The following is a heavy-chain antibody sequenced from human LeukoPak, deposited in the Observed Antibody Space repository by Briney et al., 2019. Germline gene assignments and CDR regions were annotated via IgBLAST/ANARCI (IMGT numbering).Heavy chain of an antibody. CDR2: IVVGSGNT. Sequence: GASVKVSCKASGFTFTSSAMQWVRQARGERLEWIGWIVVGSGNTNYAQKFQERVTITRDMSTSTAYMELSSLRSEDTAVYYCAAERDSSAYWFDPWGQGTLVTVSS. CDR3: AAERDSSAYWFDP. J-gene: IGHJ5*02. CDR1: GFTFTSSA. D-gene: IGHD3-22*01. V-gene: IGHV1-58*02.